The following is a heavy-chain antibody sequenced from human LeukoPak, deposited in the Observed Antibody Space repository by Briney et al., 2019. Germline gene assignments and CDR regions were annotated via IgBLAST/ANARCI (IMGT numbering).Heavy chain of an antibody. Sequence: GGPLRLSCAASGFTFSGSAMHWVRQASGKGLEWVGRIRSKANSYATAYAASVKGRFTISRDDSKNTAYLQMNSLKTEDTAVYYCTSPKRWVGRPNYYYYMDVWGKGTTVTVSS. CDR1: GFTFSGSA. J-gene: IGHJ6*03. CDR3: TSPKRWVGRPNYYYYMDV. V-gene: IGHV3-73*01. CDR2: IRSKANSYAT. D-gene: IGHD3-10*01.